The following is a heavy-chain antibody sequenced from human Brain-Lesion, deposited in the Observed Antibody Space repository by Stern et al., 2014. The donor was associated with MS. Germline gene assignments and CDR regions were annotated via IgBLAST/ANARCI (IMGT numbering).Heavy chain of an antibody. CDR1: GGSIGSGGHS. CDR2: IYHSGST. V-gene: IGHV4-30-2*01. J-gene: IGHJ3*02. Sequence: QLVESGSGLVKPSQTLSLTCVVSGGSIGSGGHSWSWIRQPPGQGLEWVGYIYHSGSTFFNPSLESRVPISIDRSKNQFSLKLISVTAADAAVYYCARTSVVTPSDDVFDIWGQGTMVTVSS. CDR3: ARTSVVTPSDDVFDI. D-gene: IGHD4-23*01.